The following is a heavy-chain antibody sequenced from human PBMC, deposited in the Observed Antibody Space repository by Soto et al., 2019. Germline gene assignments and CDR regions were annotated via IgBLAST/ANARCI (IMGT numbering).Heavy chain of an antibody. CDR3: ARGRSSGYSYGYGIGCWFDP. J-gene: IGHJ5*02. V-gene: IGHV1-69*01. CDR2: IIPIFGTA. Sequence: QVQLVQSGAEVKTPGSSVKVSCKSSGGTFSSYAISWVRQAPGQGLEWMGGIIPIFGTANYAQKVQCRVTITGDESTSTAYMERSSVRSEGTAVYYCARGRSSGYSYGYGIGCWFDPWGQGTLVTVSS. CDR1: GGTFSSYA. D-gene: IGHD5-18*01.